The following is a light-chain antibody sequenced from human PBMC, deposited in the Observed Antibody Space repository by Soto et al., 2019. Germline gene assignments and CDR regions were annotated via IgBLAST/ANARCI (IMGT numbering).Light chain of an antibody. J-gene: IGKJ5*01. Sequence: VLTQSPATLSSFPGDSVTLSCRGSQSVSSSYLAWYQQKPGQAPRLIIYDAYNRATGIPARFSGSGSGTDFTLTISSLEPEDFAVYYCQQRSNWPPITCGQGTRLEIK. CDR1: QSVSSSY. CDR3: QQRSNWPPIT. V-gene: IGKV3-11*01. CDR2: DAY.